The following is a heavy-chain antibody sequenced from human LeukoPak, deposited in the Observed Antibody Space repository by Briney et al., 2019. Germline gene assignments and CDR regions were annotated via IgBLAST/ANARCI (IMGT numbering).Heavy chain of an antibody. Sequence: SQTLSLTCTVSGGSISSGDYYWSWIRQPPGKGLEWIGYIYYSGSTYYNPSLKSRVTISVDTSKSQFSLKLSSVTAADTAVYYCARELPHYWYFDLWGRGTLATVSS. D-gene: IGHD1-26*01. CDR3: ARELPHYWYFDL. CDR2: IYYSGST. J-gene: IGHJ2*01. CDR1: GGSISSGDYY. V-gene: IGHV4-30-4*01.